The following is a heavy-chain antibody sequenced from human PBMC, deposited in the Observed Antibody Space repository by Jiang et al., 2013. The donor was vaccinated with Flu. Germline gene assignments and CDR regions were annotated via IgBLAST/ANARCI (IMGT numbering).Heavy chain of an antibody. D-gene: IGHD2-15*01. V-gene: IGHV4-34*01. J-gene: IGHJ2*01. Sequence: GSFSGYYWNWIRQPPGKGLEWIAEINHSGSTNYNPSLKSRVTISVDTSKNQFSLKLSSVTAADTAVYYCARVAAPNRKYWYFDLWGRGTLVTVSS. CDR3: ARVAAPNRKYWYFDL. CDR2: INHSGST. CDR1: GSFSGYY.